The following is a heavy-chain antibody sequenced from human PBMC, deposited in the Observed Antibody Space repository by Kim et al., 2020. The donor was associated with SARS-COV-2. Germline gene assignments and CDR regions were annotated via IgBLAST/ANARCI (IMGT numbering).Heavy chain of an antibody. CDR3: ARDSDYFDY. V-gene: IGHV3-7*03. CDR2: IKQDGSEK. CDR1: GFTFSSYG. J-gene: IGHJ4*02. Sequence: GGSLRLSCAASGFTFSSYGMSWVRQAPGKGLEWVANIKQDGSEKYYVDSVKGRFTISRDNAKNSLYLQMNSLRAEDTAVYYCARDSDYFDYRGQGTLVTVSS. D-gene: IGHD3-10*01.